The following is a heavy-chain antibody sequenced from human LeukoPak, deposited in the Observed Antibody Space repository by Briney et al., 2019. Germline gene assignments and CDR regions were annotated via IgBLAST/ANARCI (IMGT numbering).Heavy chain of an antibody. D-gene: IGHD2-2*02. CDR3: ARDIIVVVPAAIPFDY. J-gene: IGHJ4*02. V-gene: IGHV1-46*01. Sequence: ASVKVSCKASGYTFTSYYMHWVRQAPGQGLEWMGIINPSGGSTSYAQKFQGRVTMTRDTSISTAYMELSRLRSDDTAVYYCARDIIVVVPAAIPFDYWGQGTLVTVSS. CDR1: GYTFTSYY. CDR2: INPSGGST.